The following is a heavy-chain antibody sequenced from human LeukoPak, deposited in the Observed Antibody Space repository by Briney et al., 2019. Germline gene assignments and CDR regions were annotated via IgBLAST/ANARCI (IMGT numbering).Heavy chain of an antibody. D-gene: IGHD1-26*01. CDR1: GGSFSGYY. Sequence: SETLSLTCAVYGGSFSGYYWSWIRQPPGKGLEWIGEINHSGSTNYNPSPKSRVTISVDTSKNQFSLKLSSVTAADTAVYYCARSLVGATSAFDIWGQGTMVTVSS. CDR2: INHSGST. J-gene: IGHJ3*02. CDR3: ARSLVGATSAFDI. V-gene: IGHV4-34*01.